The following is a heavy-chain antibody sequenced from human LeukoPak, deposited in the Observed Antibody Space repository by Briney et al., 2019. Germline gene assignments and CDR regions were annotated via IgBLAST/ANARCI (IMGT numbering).Heavy chain of an antibody. J-gene: IGHJ4*02. D-gene: IGHD5-18*01. CDR1: GFTFSSYG. V-gene: IGHV3-30*18. CDR2: ISYDGSNK. CDR3: AKEWDAAMGLFDY. Sequence: RAGGSLRLSCAASGFTFSSYGVHWVRQAPGKGLEWVAVISYDGSNKYYADSVKGRFTISRDNSKNTLYLQMNSLRAEDTAVYYCAKEWDAAMGLFDYWGQGTLVTVSS.